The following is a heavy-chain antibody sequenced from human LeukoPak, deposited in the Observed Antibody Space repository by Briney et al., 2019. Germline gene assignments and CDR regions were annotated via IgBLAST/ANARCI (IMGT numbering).Heavy chain of an antibody. J-gene: IGHJ6*03. CDR1: GFTFSSYW. Sequence: PGRSLRLSCAASGFTFSSYWMSWVRQAPGKGLEWVANIKQDGSEKYYVDSVKGRFTISRDNAKNSLYLQMNSLRAEDTAVYYCAGENPVEMATIGDYYYYYYMDVWGKGTTVTVSS. V-gene: IGHV3-7*01. CDR2: IKQDGSEK. CDR3: AGENPVEMATIGDYYYYYYMDV. D-gene: IGHD5-24*01.